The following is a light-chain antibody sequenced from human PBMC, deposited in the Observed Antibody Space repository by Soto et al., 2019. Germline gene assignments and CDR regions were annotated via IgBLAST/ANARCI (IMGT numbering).Light chain of an antibody. CDR1: SSDVGSYNL. V-gene: IGLV2-14*02. Sequence: QSALTQPASVSGSPGQSITISCTGTSSDVGSYNLVSWYQQHPGKAPKLMIYEGSKRPSGVSNRFSGSKSGNTASLTISGLQAEDEAVYYCSSYRTGGPFVFGTGTKVTVL. J-gene: IGLJ1*01. CDR3: SSYRTGGPFV. CDR2: EGS.